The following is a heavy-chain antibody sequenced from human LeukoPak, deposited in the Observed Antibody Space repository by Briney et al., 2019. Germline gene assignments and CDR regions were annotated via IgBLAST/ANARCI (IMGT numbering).Heavy chain of an antibody. CDR1: GFTFSDYW. Sequence: GGSLRLSWAAYGFTFSDYWMSWVRQAPGKGLEWVAKINQGGSGEAYLDSVKGRFTISRDNAKNSLYLQMNSLTADDTAVYYCAKYSSGYDLDYWGQGTLVTVSS. CDR3: AKYSSGYDLDY. D-gene: IGHD5-18*01. V-gene: IGHV3-7*03. J-gene: IGHJ4*02. CDR2: INQGGSGE.